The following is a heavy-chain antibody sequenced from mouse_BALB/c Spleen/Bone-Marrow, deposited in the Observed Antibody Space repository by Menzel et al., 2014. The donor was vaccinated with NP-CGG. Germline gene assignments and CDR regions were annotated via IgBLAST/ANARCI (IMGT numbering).Heavy chain of an antibody. CDR3: AADYYDSSDGFAY. D-gene: IGHD1-1*01. CDR2: IDPANGNT. CDR1: GFNFKDNY. Sequence: EVQLLQSGAELVQPGASVKLSCTASGFNFKDNYMHWVRQTPEKGLEWIGRIDPANGNTKYEPNFQGKSTISTDTASNTAYLQRSRLTAEDTDVYYCAADYYDSSDGFAYWGQGTLVTVSA. J-gene: IGHJ3*01. V-gene: IGHV14-3*02.